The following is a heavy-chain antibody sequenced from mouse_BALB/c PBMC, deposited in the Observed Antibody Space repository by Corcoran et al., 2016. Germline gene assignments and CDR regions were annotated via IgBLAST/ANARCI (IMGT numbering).Heavy chain of an antibody. Sequence: EVQLQQSGAELVKPGASVKLSCTASGFNIKDTYMHWVKQRPEQGLEWIGRIDPANGNTKYDPKFQGKAPITADKSSNTAYLQPSSLTSEDTAVYYCARGDWYCDVWGAGTTVTVSS. J-gene: IGHJ1*01. CDR3: ARGDWYCDV. CDR1: GFNIKDTY. CDR2: IDPANGNT. V-gene: IGHV14-3*02.